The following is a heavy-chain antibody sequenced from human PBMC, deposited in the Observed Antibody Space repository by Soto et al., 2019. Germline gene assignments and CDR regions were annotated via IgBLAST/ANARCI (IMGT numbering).Heavy chain of an antibody. CDR1: GGSISSGDYY. J-gene: IGHJ5*02. CDR3: AREVEYHRSITNWFDP. Sequence: QVQLQESGPGLVKPSQTLSLTCTVSGGSISSGDYYWRWIRQPPGKGLEWIGYIYYSGSTYYNPSLKSRVTISVDTSKNQFSLKLSSVTAADTAVYYCAREVEYHRSITNWFDPWGQGTLVTVSS. D-gene: IGHD2-2*01. CDR2: IYYSGST. V-gene: IGHV4-30-4*01.